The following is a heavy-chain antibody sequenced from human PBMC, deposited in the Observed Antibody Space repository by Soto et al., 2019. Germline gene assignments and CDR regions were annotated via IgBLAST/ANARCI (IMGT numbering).Heavy chain of an antibody. Sequence: GGSLRLSCAASGFTFSSYEMNWVRQAPGKGLEWVSYISSSGSTIYYADSVKGRFTISRDNAKNSLYLQMNSLRAEDTAVYYCARNGPSYCGGNCPYYWGQGTLVTVSS. CDR1: GFTFSSYE. D-gene: IGHD2-21*02. V-gene: IGHV3-48*03. CDR3: ARNGPSYCGGNCPYY. J-gene: IGHJ4*02. CDR2: ISSSGSTI.